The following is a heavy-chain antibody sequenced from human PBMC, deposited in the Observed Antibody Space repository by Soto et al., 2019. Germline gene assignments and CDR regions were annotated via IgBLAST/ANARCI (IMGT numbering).Heavy chain of an antibody. CDR2: ISGSGGST. D-gene: IGHD3-10*01. V-gene: IGHV3-23*01. CDR3: ARDIGTMVRGVIIKGGFDY. CDR1: GFTFSSYA. Sequence: GGSLRLSCAASGFTFSSYAMSWVRQAPGKGLEWVSAISGSGGSTYYADSVKGRFTISRDNSKNTLYLQMNSLRAEDTAVYYCARDIGTMVRGVIIKGGFDYWGQGTLVTVSS. J-gene: IGHJ4*02.